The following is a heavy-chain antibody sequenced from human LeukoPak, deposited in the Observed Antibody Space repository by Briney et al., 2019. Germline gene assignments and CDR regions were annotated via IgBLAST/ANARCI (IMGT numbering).Heavy chain of an antibody. V-gene: IGHV3-23*01. D-gene: IGHD3-9*01. CDR3: AKWGDYDVLTGYYDSDY. J-gene: IGHJ4*02. CDR1: GFTFSNYA. CDR2: VSGRDTST. Sequence: GGSLRLSCAASGFTFSNYAMSWVRQAPGKGLEWVSAVSGRDTSTYYTDSVKGRFTISRDNSKNTLYLQMNSLSAEDTAIYYYAKWGDYDVLTGYYDSDYWGQGTLVTVSS.